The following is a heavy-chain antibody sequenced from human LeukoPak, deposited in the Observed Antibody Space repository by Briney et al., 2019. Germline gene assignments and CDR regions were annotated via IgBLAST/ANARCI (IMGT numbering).Heavy chain of an antibody. CDR2: ISYDGSNK. Sequence: PGGSLRLSCAASGFTFSSYAMYWVRQAPGKGLEWVAVISYDGSNKYYADSVKGRFTISRDNSKNTLYLQMNSLRAEDTAVYYCAREVPTTVVTRVGYFDYWGQETLVTVSS. V-gene: IGHV3-30-3*01. CDR1: GFTFSSYA. J-gene: IGHJ4*02. CDR3: AREVPTTVVTRVGYFDY. D-gene: IGHD4-23*01.